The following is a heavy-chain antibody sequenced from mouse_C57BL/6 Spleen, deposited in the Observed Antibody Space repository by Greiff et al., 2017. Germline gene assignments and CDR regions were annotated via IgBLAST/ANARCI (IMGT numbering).Heavy chain of an antibody. V-gene: IGHV3-1*01. Sequence: EVQLQQSGPGMVKPSQSLSLTCTVTGYSITSGYDWHWLRHFPGNKLEWMGYISYSGSTNYNPSLKSRISITHDTSKNHFFLKLNSVTTEDTATYYCASGYYYAMDYWGQGTSVTVSS. CDR2: ISYSGST. J-gene: IGHJ4*01. CDR3: ASGYYYAMDY. CDR1: GYSITSGYD.